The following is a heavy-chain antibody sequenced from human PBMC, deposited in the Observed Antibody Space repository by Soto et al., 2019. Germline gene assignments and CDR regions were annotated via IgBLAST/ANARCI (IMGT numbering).Heavy chain of an antibody. V-gene: IGHV4-4*02. CDR3: ARGTVDDGDYDGMDV. J-gene: IGHJ6*02. CDR2: IFHSGRT. Sequence: QVQLQESGPGLVKPSGTLSLTCAVSGGSISSSNWWSWVRQPPGKGLEWIGEIFHSGRTNYNPSLKSRVTISVDKSKKQFSLKLSSVTAADTAVYYCARGTVDDGDYDGMDVWGQGTTVTVSS. D-gene: IGHD4-17*01. CDR1: GGSISSSNW.